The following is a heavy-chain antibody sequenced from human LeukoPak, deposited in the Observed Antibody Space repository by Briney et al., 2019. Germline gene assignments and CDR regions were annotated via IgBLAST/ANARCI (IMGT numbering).Heavy chain of an antibody. Sequence: PSETLSLTCTVSGGSISSSSYYWGWIRQPPGKGLEWIGSIYYSGSTYYNPSLKSRVTISVDTSKNQFSLKLSSATAADTAVYYCARVNWRDLIAAAGGRWFDPWGQGTLVTVSS. V-gene: IGHV4-39*07. CDR1: GGSISSSSYY. D-gene: IGHD6-13*01. CDR2: IYYSGST. J-gene: IGHJ5*02. CDR3: ARVNWRDLIAAAGGRWFDP.